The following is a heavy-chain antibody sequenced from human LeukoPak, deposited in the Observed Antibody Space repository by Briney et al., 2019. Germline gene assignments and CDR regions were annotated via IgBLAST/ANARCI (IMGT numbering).Heavy chain of an antibody. CDR2: IYPGDSDT. CDR3: ARHKRDGLWFGELLYPYYFDY. Sequence: GESLKISCKGSGYSFTSYWIGWVRHMPGKSLEWMGIIYPGDSDTRYSPSFQGQVTISADKSISTAYLQWSSLKASDTAMYYCARHKRDGLWFGELLYPYYFDYWGQGTLVTVSS. J-gene: IGHJ4*02. CDR1: GYSFTSYW. V-gene: IGHV5-51*01. D-gene: IGHD3-10*01.